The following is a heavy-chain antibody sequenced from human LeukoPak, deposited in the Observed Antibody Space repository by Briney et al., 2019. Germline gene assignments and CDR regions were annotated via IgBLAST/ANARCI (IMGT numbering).Heavy chain of an antibody. CDR1: GYTFTSYY. J-gene: IGHJ4*02. V-gene: IGHV1-46*03. CDR2: INPSGGST. Sequence: ASVKVSCKASGYTFTSYYMRWVRQAPGQGLEWMGIINPSGGSTSYAQKFQGRVTMTRNTSTSTVYMELSSLRSEDTAVYYCARDDSSGYRPFYWGQGTLVTVSS. CDR3: ARDDSSGYRPFY. D-gene: IGHD3-22*01.